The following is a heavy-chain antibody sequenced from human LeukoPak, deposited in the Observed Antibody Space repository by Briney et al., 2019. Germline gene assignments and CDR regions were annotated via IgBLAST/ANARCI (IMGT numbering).Heavy chain of an antibody. CDR2: ISGGGT. CDR1: GFTFSSYA. J-gene: IGHJ4*02. Sequence: GGSLRLSCAASGFTFSSYAMSWVRQAPGKGLEWVSGISGGGTHYADPVKGRFTISRDNSKNTLYLQMNSLRAEDTAIYYCAKGGDYVWGSYRPVWGQGTLVTVSS. V-gene: IGHV3-23*01. D-gene: IGHD3-16*02. CDR3: AKGGDYVWGSYRPV.